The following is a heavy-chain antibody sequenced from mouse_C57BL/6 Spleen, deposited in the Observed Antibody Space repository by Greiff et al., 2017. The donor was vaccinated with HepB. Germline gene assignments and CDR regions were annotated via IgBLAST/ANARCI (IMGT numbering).Heavy chain of an antibody. J-gene: IGHJ4*01. D-gene: IGHD2-5*01. Sequence: EVQVVESEGGLVQPGSSMKLSCTASGFTFSDYYMAWVRQVPEKGLEWVANINYDGSSTYYLDSLKSRFIISRDNAKNILYLQMSSLKSEDTATYYCARGLVTTPYYYAMDYWGQGTSVTASS. CDR2: INYDGSST. CDR3: ARGLVTTPYYYAMDY. V-gene: IGHV5-16*01. CDR1: GFTFSDYY.